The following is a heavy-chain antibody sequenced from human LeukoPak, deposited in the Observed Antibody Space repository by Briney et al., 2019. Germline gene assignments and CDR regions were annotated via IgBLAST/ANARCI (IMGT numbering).Heavy chain of an antibody. CDR1: GFIFSSYG. V-gene: IGHV3-30*18. D-gene: IGHD3-10*01. Sequence: GRSLRLSCAASGFIFSSYGMHWVRQAPGKGLEWVAVISYDGSNKYYADSVKGRFTISRDNSKNTLYLQMNSLRAEDTAVYYCAKGLLWFGSSAWGQGTTVTVSS. J-gene: IGHJ6*02. CDR2: ISYDGSNK. CDR3: AKGLLWFGSSA.